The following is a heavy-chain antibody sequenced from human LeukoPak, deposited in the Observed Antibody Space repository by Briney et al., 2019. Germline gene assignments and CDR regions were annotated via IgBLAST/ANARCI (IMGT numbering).Heavy chain of an antibody. CDR3: AKDGGTGGSNDAFDI. Sequence: GGSLRLSCAASGFIFSSYGMHWVRQAPGKGLEWMAVIWYDGSNKYYADSVKGRFTISRHNSKNTLYLQMNSLRAAGTAVYYCAKDGGTGGSNDAFDIWGQGTMVTVSS. D-gene: IGHD2-15*01. V-gene: IGHV3-33*06. CDR1: GFIFSSYG. J-gene: IGHJ3*02. CDR2: IWYDGSNK.